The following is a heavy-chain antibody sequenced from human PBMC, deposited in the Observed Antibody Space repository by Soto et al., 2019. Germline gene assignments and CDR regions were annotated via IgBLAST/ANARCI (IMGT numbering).Heavy chain of an antibody. CDR2: IYFSGTT. D-gene: IGHD3-22*01. CDR3: ARRDRSGFSYWLDT. Sequence: QVQLQESGPGLVKPSQTLSLTCTVSGGSISSGDYYWSWIRQHPGKGLEWIGTIYFSGTTYYNPYLKSIVNISVDTSKNQFSLNLSSVNAADTAVYYCARRDRSGFSYWLDTWGQGTLVTVAS. V-gene: IGHV4-31*01. CDR1: GGSISSGDYY. J-gene: IGHJ5*02.